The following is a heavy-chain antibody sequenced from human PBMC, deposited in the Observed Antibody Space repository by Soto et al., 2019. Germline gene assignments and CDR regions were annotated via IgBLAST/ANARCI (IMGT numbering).Heavy chain of an antibody. CDR2: IIPIFGTA. J-gene: IGHJ6*02. Sequence: SVKVSCKASGGTFSSYAISWVRQAPGQGLEWMGGIIPIFGTANYAQKFQGRVTITADESTSTAYMELSSLRSEDTAVYYCARDYRGYSYGYDYYYYGMDVWGQGTTVTVSS. D-gene: IGHD5-18*01. V-gene: IGHV1-69*13. CDR3: ARDYRGYSYGYDYYYYGMDV. CDR1: GGTFSSYA.